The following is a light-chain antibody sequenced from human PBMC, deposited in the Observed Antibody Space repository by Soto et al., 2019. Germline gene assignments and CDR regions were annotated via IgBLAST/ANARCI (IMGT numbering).Light chain of an antibody. V-gene: IGKV1-5*03. Sequence: DIQMTQSPSTLSASLGSRVTITCRASQSVRSWLAWHQQKPGKAPKLLISKASSLESGVPSRFSGSGSGTEFTLTISSLQPDDFATYYCQQYNSFRAFGQGTKVEIK. CDR1: QSVRSW. J-gene: IGKJ1*01. CDR2: KAS. CDR3: QQYNSFRA.